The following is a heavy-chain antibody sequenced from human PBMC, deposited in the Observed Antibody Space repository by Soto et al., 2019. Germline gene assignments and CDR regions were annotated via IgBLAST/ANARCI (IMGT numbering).Heavy chain of an antibody. D-gene: IGHD3-22*01. CDR2: IYYSGST. V-gene: IGHV4-59*01. CDR1: GGSISSYY. Sequence: SETLSLTCTDSGGSISSYYGSWIRQTPGKEMKWIGYIYYSGSTNYNPALKSRITISVDTSTNQFSLKLSSVTAADSAVYYFARSVGHHDSSGYYEYFQYWGRGILVTVSS. J-gene: IGHJ1*01. CDR3: ARSVGHHDSSGYYEYFQY.